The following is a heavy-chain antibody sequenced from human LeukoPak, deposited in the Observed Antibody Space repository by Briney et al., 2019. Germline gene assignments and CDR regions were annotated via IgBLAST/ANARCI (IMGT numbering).Heavy chain of an antibody. Sequence: GASVKVSCKASGYTFTSYGISWVRQAPGQGLEWMGWISAYNGNTNYAQKFQGRVTITADKSTSTAYMELSSLRSEDTAVYYCARERGYYYDSSGYPHDYWDREPWSPSPQ. CDR1: GYTFTSYG. J-gene: IGHJ4*02. CDR3: ARERGYYYDSSGYPHDY. CDR2: ISAYNGNT. D-gene: IGHD3-22*01. V-gene: IGHV1-18*01.